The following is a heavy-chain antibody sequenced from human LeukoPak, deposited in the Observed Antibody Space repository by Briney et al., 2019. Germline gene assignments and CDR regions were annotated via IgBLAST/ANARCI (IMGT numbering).Heavy chain of an antibody. CDR2: ISSSSSYI. CDR3: AREGLTHDAFDI. CDR1: GFTFSRYS. J-gene: IGHJ3*02. V-gene: IGHV3-21*01. Sequence: GGSLRLSCAASGFTFSRYSMNWVRQAPGKGLEWVSSISSSSSYIYYADSVKGRFTISRDNAKNSLYLQMNSLRAEDTAVYYCAREGLTHDAFDIWGQGTMVTVSS. D-gene: IGHD4/OR15-4a*01.